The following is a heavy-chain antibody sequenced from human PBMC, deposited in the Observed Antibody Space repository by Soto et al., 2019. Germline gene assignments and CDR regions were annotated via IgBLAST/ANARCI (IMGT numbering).Heavy chain of an antibody. CDR3: VRAYYHVSGSDYDIPLDY. CDR2: VLQSGSGT. J-gene: IGHJ4*02. CDR1: RFRLSRYA. Sequence: GWYLRLSCEASRFRLSRYAMTWVRQAPWTLLQWVSTVLQSGSGTYYADSVRGRFIISRDNSKNTLYLQMNSLRAEDTALYNHVRAYYHVSGSDYDIPLDYWGQETLV. D-gene: IGHD3-10*01. V-gene: IGHV3-23*01.